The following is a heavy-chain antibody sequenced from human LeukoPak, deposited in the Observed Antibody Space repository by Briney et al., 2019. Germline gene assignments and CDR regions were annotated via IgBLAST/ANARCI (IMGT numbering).Heavy chain of an antibody. J-gene: IGHJ4*02. CDR2: ISSDSRTI. Sequence: GGSLRLSCAASGFTFSSYSMNWVRHAPGKGLVWVSYISSDSRTIYYADSVKGRFTISRDNAKNSLYLQMKSLRDDDTALYYCARYGSGTSYITNYFDYWGQGTLVTVSS. D-gene: IGHD3-10*01. CDR3: ARYGSGTSYITNYFDY. V-gene: IGHV3-48*02. CDR1: GFTFSSYS.